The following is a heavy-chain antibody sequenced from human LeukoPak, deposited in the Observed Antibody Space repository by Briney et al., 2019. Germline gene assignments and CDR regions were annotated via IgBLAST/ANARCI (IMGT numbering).Heavy chain of an antibody. D-gene: IGHD3-10*01. V-gene: IGHV4-4*07. CDR3: ARDETSGSGSYSHY. J-gene: IGHJ4*02. Sequence: SETLSLTCTVSVGAISRYYWSWIRQPAGKGLEWIGRIYTSGGTNYNPPLKSRGTISVYTSKNQFSLKLSSVTAADTAVYYCARDETSGSGSYSHYWGQGTLVTVSS. CDR1: VGAISRYY. CDR2: IYTSGGT.